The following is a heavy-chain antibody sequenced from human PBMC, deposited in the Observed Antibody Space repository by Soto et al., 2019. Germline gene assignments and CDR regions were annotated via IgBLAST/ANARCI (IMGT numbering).Heavy chain of an antibody. CDR1: GFTFSDFA. CDR3: AKMEGMDPWAYSFDD. V-gene: IGHV3-23*01. D-gene: IGHD2-2*03. J-gene: IGHJ4*02. Sequence: EVQVLESGGGLVQPGGSLRLSCAATGFTFSDFAMSWVRQAPGKGLEWVSRIYGGGNGPHYSDSVKGRVTISRDNSKNTLYLQMNSLRAEDTAVYYCAKMEGMDPWAYSFDDWGQGTLVSASS. CDR2: IYGGGNGP.